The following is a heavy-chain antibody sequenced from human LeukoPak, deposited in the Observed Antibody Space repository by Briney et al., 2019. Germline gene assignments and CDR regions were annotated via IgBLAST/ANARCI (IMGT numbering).Heavy chain of an antibody. CDR1: GGSISSGDYY. D-gene: IGHD3-22*01. Sequence: PSETLSLTCTVSGGSISSGDYYWSWIRQPPGKGLEWIGYIYYSGSTYYNPSLKSRVIISVDTSKNQFSLKLSSVTAADTAVYYCARLRITMIVDAFDIWGQGTMVTVSS. V-gene: IGHV4-30-4*01. CDR3: ARLRITMIVDAFDI. J-gene: IGHJ3*02. CDR2: IYYSGST.